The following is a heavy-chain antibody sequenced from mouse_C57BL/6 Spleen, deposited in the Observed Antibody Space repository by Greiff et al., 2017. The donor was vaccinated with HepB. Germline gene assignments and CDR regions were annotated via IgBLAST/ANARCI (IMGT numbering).Heavy chain of an antibody. J-gene: IGHJ4*01. Sequence: QVQLQQSGAELARPGASVKLSCKASGYTFTSYGISWVKQRTGQGLEWIGEIYPRSGNTYYNEKFKGKATLTADKSSSTAYMELRSLTSEDSAVYFCERESNYVRVNYYAMDYWGQGTSVTVSS. CDR3: ERESNYVRVNYYAMDY. CDR1: GYTFTSYG. CDR2: IYPRSGNT. V-gene: IGHV1-81*01. D-gene: IGHD2-5*01.